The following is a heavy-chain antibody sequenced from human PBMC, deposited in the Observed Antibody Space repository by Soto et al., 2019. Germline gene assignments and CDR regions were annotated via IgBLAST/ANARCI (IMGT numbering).Heavy chain of an antibody. CDR1: GFIFSNYA. J-gene: IGHJ4*02. CDR3: AKGAEGYVVSSLDF. V-gene: IGHV3-23*01. CDR2: ITSTGSST. D-gene: IGHD5-12*01. Sequence: EVQLLESGGGFVQPGGSLRLSCAASGFIFSNYAMTWVRQAPGEGLEWVSGITSTGSSTYYADSVKGRFTISRDNSKNPLFLQINSLRPVDTAVYYCAKGAEGYVVSSLDFWGQGTLVSVSS.